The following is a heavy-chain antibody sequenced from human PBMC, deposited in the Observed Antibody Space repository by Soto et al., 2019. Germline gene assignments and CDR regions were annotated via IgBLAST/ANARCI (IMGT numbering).Heavy chain of an antibody. CDR2: IYYSGST. CDR3: ARDFHFYGSSGYWDYFDY. CDR1: GGSISSGGYY. V-gene: IGHV4-31*03. Sequence: PSETLPLTCTVSGGSISSGGYYWSWIRQHPGKGLEWIGYIYYSGSTYYNPSLKSRVTISVDTSKNQFSLKLSSVTAADTAVYYCARDFHFYGSSGYWDYFDYWGRRTLVTGSS. D-gene: IGHD3-22*01. J-gene: IGHJ4*02.